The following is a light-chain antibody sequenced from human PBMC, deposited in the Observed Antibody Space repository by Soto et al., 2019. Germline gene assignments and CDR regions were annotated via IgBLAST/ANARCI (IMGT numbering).Light chain of an antibody. CDR3: SAYAGINNVGV. CDR2: EVN. CDR1: SSDVGGYKY. Sequence: QSVLTQPPSASGSPGPSVTISCTGTSSDVGGYKYVSWYQQHPGQAPKLMIFEVNKRPSGVPDRFSGSKSGDTASLTVAGRQAEDEADDYGSAYAGINNVGVFGTGTKLT. V-gene: IGLV2-8*01. J-gene: IGLJ1*01.